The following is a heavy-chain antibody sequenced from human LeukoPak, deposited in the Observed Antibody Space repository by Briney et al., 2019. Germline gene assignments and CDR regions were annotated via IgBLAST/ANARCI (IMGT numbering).Heavy chain of an antibody. Sequence: GGSLRLSCAASGFTFSTYWMHWVRQAPGKGLVWVSRISPDGSSTAYADSVKGRLTISRDNAKNTLDVQMNSLRVEDTAVYYCARERGGGIDPIDSWSQGIVVTVSS. CDR2: ISPDGSST. D-gene: IGHD2-15*01. V-gene: IGHV3-74*01. CDR3: ARERGGGIDPIDS. CDR1: GFTFSTYW. J-gene: IGHJ4*02.